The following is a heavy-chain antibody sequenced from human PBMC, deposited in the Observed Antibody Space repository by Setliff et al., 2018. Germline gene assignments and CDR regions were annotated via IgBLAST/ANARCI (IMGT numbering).Heavy chain of an antibody. CDR3: ARGDSSGYYYVQEVFIDY. Sequence: PRLSCAASGFTFSSYAMHWVRQAPGKGLEWVAVISYDGSNKYYADSVKGRFTISRDNSKNTLYLQMNSLRAEDTAVYYCARGDSSGYYYVQEVFIDYWGQGTLVTVSS. J-gene: IGHJ4*02. V-gene: IGHV3-30*04. D-gene: IGHD3-22*01. CDR2: ISYDGSNK. CDR1: GFTFSSYA.